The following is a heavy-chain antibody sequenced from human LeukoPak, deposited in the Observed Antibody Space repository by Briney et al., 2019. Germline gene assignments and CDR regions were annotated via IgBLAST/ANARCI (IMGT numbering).Heavy chain of an antibody. CDR2: ISGSGGST. J-gene: IGHJ4*02. CDR1: GFTFSSYA. V-gene: IGHV3-23*01. CDR3: AKIAAAGLHFDY. D-gene: IGHD6-13*01. Sequence: GGSLRLSCAASGFTFSSYAMSWVRQAPVQCMHWVSPISGSGGSTYYADSVKGRFTISRDNSKNTLYLQMNSLRAEDTAVYYCAKIAAAGLHFDYWGQGTLVTVSS.